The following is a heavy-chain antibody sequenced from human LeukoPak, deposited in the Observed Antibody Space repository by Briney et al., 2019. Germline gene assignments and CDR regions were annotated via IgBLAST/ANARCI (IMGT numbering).Heavy chain of an antibody. D-gene: IGHD4-23*01. CDR1: GFTLSDHY. J-gene: IGHJ4*02. V-gene: IGHV3-72*01. CDR3: TRGGLYGGNSAFDY. Sequence: GGSLRLSSAASGFTLSDHYMDWVRQAPGKGLEWVGRTRNKADRYTTVYAASVNGRFTISRDDSKSSLYLQMNSLKTEDTAVYYCTRGGLYGGNSAFDYWGQGTLVTVSS. CDR2: TRNKADRYTT.